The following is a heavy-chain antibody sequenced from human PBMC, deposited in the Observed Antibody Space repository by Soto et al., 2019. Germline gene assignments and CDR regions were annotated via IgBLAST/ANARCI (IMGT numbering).Heavy chain of an antibody. J-gene: IGHJ4*02. V-gene: IGHV3-33*01. CDR3: ARDGFPVGAIYYFDY. CDR2: IWYDGSNK. CDR1: GFTFSSYG. D-gene: IGHD1-26*01. Sequence: PGGSLRLSCAASGFTFSSYGMHWVRQAPGKGLEWVAVIWYDGSNKYYADSVKGRFTISRDNSKNTLYLQMNSLRAEDTAVYYCARDGFPVGAIYYFDYWGQGTLVTVSS.